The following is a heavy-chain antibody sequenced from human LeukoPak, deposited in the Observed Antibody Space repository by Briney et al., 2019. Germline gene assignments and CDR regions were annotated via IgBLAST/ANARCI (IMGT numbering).Heavy chain of an antibody. D-gene: IGHD3-22*01. CDR2: ISYSGNT. CDR3: ARSPGDYYPGF. J-gene: IGHJ4*02. CDR1: GGSISSYY. V-gene: IGHV4-59*01. Sequence: PETLSLTCTVSGGSISSYYWSWIRQPPGKGLEWIGHISYSGNTNYNPSLKSRVTISVDTSKNQFSLKLSSVTAADTAVYFCARSPGDYYPGFWGQGTLVTVSS.